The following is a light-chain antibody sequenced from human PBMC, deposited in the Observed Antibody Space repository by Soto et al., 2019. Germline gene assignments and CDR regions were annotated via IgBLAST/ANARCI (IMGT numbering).Light chain of an antibody. CDR2: RNN. V-gene: IGLV1-47*01. J-gene: IGLJ2*01. CDR1: RSNIGSNY. CDR3: TSWDDSLYHVV. Sequence: QSVLTQPPSASGPPGQRVTFSCSGGRSNIGSNYVFWYQQFPGTAPKLLIYRNNQRPSGVPDRFSGSKSGTSASLAISGLRSEDEADYYCTSWDDSLYHVVFGGGTQLTVL.